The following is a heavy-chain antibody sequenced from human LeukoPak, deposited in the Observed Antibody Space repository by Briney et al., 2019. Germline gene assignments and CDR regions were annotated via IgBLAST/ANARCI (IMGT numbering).Heavy chain of an antibody. CDR3: ARDSTMLDYYYGMDV. D-gene: IGHD3-10*01. CDR1: GFTVSSNY. V-gene: IGHV3-53*01. Sequence: GGSLRLSCAASGFTVSSNYMSWVRQAPGKGLEWVSVIYSGGSTYYADSVKGRFTISRDNSKNTLYLQMNSLRAEDTAVYYCARDSTMLDYYYGMDVWGQGTTVTVSS. J-gene: IGHJ6*02. CDR2: IYSGGST.